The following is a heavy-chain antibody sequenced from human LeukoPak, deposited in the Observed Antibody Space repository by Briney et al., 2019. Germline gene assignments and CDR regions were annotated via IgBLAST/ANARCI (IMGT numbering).Heavy chain of an antibody. Sequence: PGGSLRLSCAASGFTFRTYWMSWVRQAPGKGLECVANINQDGSEKSYVDSVKGRFSISRDNAKNLLYLEMNNLRAQDTAVYYCARALVGDGASAYWGQGTLVTVSS. CDR2: INQDGSEK. CDR3: ARALVGDGASAY. D-gene: IGHD4/OR15-4a*01. J-gene: IGHJ4*02. V-gene: IGHV3-7*05. CDR1: GFTFRTYW.